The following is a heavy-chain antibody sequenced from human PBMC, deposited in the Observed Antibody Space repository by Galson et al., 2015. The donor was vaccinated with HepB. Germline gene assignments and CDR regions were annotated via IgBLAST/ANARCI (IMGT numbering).Heavy chain of an antibody. CDR2: IWYDGSYK. V-gene: IGHV3-33*01. CDR1: GFSFRNSG. J-gene: IGHJ3*01. CDR3: ARDLSSGSSSWAFDV. D-gene: IGHD1-26*01. Sequence: SLRLSCAASGFSFRNSGMHWVRQAPGKGLEWMAVIWYDGSYKYYADSVKGRFTISRDNSKNTLSLQMNSLRTEDTAVYYCARDLSSGSSSWAFDVWGQGTMVTVSS.